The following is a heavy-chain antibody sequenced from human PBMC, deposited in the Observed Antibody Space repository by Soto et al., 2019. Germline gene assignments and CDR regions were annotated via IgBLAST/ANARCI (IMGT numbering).Heavy chain of an antibody. V-gene: IGHV5-10-1*01. CDR1: GYSFTSYW. D-gene: IGHD2-21*02. CDR2: IDPSDSYT. Sequence: PGESLKISCKGSGYSFTSYWISWVRQMPGKGLEWMGRIDPSDSYTNYSPSFQGHVTISADKSISTAYLQRSSLKASDTAMYYCARHEAYCGGDCYSPNLDAFDIWGQGTMVTVSS. CDR3: ARHEAYCGGDCYSPNLDAFDI. J-gene: IGHJ3*02.